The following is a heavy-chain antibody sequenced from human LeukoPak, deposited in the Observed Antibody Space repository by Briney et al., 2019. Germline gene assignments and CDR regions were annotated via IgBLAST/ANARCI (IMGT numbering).Heavy chain of an antibody. D-gene: IGHD5-24*01. CDR2: LSGLST. CDR1: GFTVSSNY. Sequence: GGSLRLSCAASGFTVSSNYMSWVRQAPGKGLEWVSALSGLSTYSADSVKGRFTISGDNSKNTLYLQMNSLRAEDTAVYYCASLDGYNFYWGQGTLVTVSS. V-gene: IGHV3-53*01. J-gene: IGHJ4*02. CDR3: ASLDGYNFY.